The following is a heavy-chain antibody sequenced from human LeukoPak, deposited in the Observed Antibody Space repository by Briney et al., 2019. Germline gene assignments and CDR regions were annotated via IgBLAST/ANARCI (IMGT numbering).Heavy chain of an antibody. CDR1: GYTLTELS. V-gene: IGHV1-24*01. CDR3: ATVAYYYDSSGYQY. D-gene: IGHD3-22*01. Sequence: ASVKVSCKVSGYTLTELSMHWVRQAPGKGLEWMGGFDPEDGETIYAQKFQGRVTMTEDTSTDTAYMELSSLRSEDTAVYYCATVAYYYDSSGYQYWGQGTLVTVSS. CDR2: FDPEDGET. J-gene: IGHJ4*02.